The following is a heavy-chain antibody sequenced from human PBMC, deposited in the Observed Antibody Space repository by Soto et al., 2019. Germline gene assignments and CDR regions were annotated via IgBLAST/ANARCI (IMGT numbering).Heavy chain of an antibody. CDR1: GYTLTELS. V-gene: IGHV1-46*01. CDR3: ARDPLAPRPDENYFDY. Sequence: GDSVKVCCKVSGYTLTELSMHWVRQAPGKGLEWMGIINPSGGNTSYRQKFQGRVTMTRDTSTSTVYMELSSLRSEDTAVYYCARDPLAPRPDENYFDYWGQGTLVTVSS. J-gene: IGHJ4*02. D-gene: IGHD6-6*01. CDR2: INPSGGNT.